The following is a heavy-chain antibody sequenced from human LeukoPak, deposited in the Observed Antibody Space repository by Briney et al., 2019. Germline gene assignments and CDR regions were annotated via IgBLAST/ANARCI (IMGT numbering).Heavy chain of an antibody. CDR1: GFTFSSYD. V-gene: IGHV3-30*02. Sequence: GGSLRLSCAASGFTFSSYDMNWVRQAPGKGLEWVAFIRYDGSNKYYADSVKGRFTISRDNSKNTLYLQMNSLRAEDTAVYYCAKVPPFGDLSSSPDYWGQGTLVTVSS. CDR3: AKVPPFGDLSSSPDY. J-gene: IGHJ4*02. CDR2: IRYDGSNK. D-gene: IGHD3-10*01.